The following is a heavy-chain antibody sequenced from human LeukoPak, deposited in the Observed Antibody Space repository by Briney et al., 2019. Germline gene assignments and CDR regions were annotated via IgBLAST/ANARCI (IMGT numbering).Heavy chain of an antibody. J-gene: IGHJ6*03. CDR3: ARVEEGYGSGRRENYYYYYMDV. CDR1: GGSISSYY. CDR2: IYYSGRT. V-gene: IGHV4-59*01. Sequence: SETLSLTCTVSGGSISSYYWSWIRQPPGKGLEWIGYIYYSGRTNYNPSLKSRVIISVDTSKNQFSLKLSSVTAADTAVYYCARVEEGYGSGRRENYYYYYMDVWGKGTTVTISS. D-gene: IGHD3-10*01.